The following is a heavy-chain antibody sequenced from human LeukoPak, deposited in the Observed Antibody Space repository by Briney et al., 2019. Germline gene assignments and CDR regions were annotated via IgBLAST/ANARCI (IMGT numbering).Heavy chain of an antibody. V-gene: IGHV3-43*02. Sequence: PGGALRLSCPAYGFTFNDYAMHWVRQAPRKGLEWVSLITGDGGSTYYADSVKGRFTISRDNSKNSLYLQMNSLRTEDTALYYCARTGNFDYWGQGTLVTVSS. CDR2: ITGDGGST. J-gene: IGHJ4*02. CDR3: ARTGNFDY. CDR1: GFTFNDYA. D-gene: IGHD1-14*01.